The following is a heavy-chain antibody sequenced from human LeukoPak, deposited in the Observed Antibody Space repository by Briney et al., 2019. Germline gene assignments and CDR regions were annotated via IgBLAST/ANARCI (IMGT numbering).Heavy chain of an antibody. J-gene: IGHJ4*02. CDR1: GGTFSSYA. V-gene: IGHV1-69*04. CDR2: IIPIFGIA. CDR3: ARSSGYYYDSRGYYDFDY. Sequence: SVKVSRKASGGTFSSYAISWVRQAPGQGLEWMGRIIPIFGIANYAQKFQGRVTITADKSTSTAYMELSSLRSEDTAVYYCARSSGYYYDSRGYYDFDYWGQGTLVTVSS. D-gene: IGHD3-22*01.